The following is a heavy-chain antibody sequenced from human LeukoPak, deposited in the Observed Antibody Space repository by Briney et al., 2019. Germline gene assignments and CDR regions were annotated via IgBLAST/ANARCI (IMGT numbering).Heavy chain of an antibody. CDR2: IKEDGSDK. Sequence: SGGSLRLSFLASGFTFSNSWMTWVRQAPGRGLEWVANIKEDGSDKQYVDSVRGRFTISRDNAKNSVSLQMDGLRAEDTAVYHCVRESDVWSGPGIGRPLDVWGKGTTVTVSS. D-gene: IGHD3-3*01. CDR3: VRESDVWSGPGIGRPLDV. V-gene: IGHV3-7*01. CDR1: GFTFSNSW. J-gene: IGHJ6*04.